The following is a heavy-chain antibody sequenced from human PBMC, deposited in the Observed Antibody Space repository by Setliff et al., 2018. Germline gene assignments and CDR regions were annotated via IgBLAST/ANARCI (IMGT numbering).Heavy chain of an antibody. D-gene: IGHD3-16*01. CDR2: IYYSGST. J-gene: IGHJ3*01. V-gene: IGHV4-30-4*08. Sequence: PSETLSLTCTVSGDSISSGDSYWSWIRQPPGKGLEWIGYIYYSGSTYYNPSLKSRVTISVDTSKNQFSLTLSSVPAADTAMYYCASLGILGSWGQGRMVTVSS. CDR1: GDSISSGDSY. CDR3: ASLGILGS.